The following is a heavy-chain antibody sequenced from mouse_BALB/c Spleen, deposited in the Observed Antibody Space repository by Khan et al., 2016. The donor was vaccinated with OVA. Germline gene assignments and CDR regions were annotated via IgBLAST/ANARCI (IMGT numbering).Heavy chain of an antibody. CDR1: GYSITSDYA. V-gene: IGHV3-2*02. D-gene: IGHD1-1*01. CDR3: ARQNYYGYAMDY. J-gene: IGHJ4*01. Sequence: EVQLQESGPGLVKPSQSLSLTCTVTGYSITSDYAWNWIRQFPGNQLEWMGYISYSGTTSYNPSLKSRISIPRDTSKNQFFLQLNSVTSEDTATYYCARQNYYGYAMDYWGQGTSVTVSS. CDR2: ISYSGTT.